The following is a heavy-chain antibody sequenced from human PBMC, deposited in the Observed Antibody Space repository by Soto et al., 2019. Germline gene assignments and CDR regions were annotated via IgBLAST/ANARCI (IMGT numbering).Heavy chain of an antibody. J-gene: IGHJ4*02. CDR1: GFTVSSNY. D-gene: IGHD6-19*01. CDR3: ARVGLAVAGTRRLFFFDY. CDR2: IYSGGST. V-gene: IGHV3-53*02. Sequence: EVQLVETGGGLIQPGGSLRLSCAASGFTVSSNYMSWVRQAPGKGLEWVSLIYSGGSTYYADSVKGRFTISRDNSKNTLYLQMNSLRAEDTAVYYCARVGLAVAGTRRLFFFDYWGQGTLVTVSS.